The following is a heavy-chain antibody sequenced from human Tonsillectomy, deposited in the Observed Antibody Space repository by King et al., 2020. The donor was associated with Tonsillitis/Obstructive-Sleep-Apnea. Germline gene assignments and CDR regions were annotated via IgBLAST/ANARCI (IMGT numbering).Heavy chain of an antibody. CDR1: GGSTSSSSDY. D-gene: IGHD3-3*01. CDR2: IYYSGST. Sequence: QLQESGPGLVKPSETLSLTCSVSGGSTSSSSDYWGWIRQPPGKGLEWIGSIYYSGSTYYNPSLKSRVTISVDTSKNQFSLKLTSVTAADTAVYYCARREWIDFFLDVWGKGTTVTVSS. V-gene: IGHV4-39*01. J-gene: IGHJ6*04. CDR3: ARREWIDFFLDV.